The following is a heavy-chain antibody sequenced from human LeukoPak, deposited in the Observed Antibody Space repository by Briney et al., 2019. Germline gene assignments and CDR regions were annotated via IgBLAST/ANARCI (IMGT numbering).Heavy chain of an antibody. CDR1: GGPFSGYY. V-gene: IGHV4-34*01. CDR2: INHSGST. J-gene: IGHJ4*02. Sequence: SETLSLTCAVYGGPFSGYYWSWIRQPPGKGLEWIGEINHSGSTNYNPSLKSRVTISVDTSKNQFSLKLSSVTAADTAVYYCARGLGVDYWGQGTLVTVSS. D-gene: IGHD3-10*01. CDR3: ARGLGVDY.